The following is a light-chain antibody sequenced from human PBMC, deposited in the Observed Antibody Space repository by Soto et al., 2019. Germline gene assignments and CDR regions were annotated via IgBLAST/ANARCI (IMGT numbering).Light chain of an antibody. CDR3: KSYAGSNTYV. CDR2: EVV. V-gene: IGLV2-8*01. J-gene: IGLJ1*01. CDR1: KNDIGVYDF. Sequence: QSVLTEPSAASVSAGQSVSISCTGTKNDIGVYDFVSWYQHHPDKAPRLLIYEVVQRPSGVPDRFSGSKSGNTASLTVSGLQAADEADYYCKSYAGSNTYVFGSGTKVTVL.